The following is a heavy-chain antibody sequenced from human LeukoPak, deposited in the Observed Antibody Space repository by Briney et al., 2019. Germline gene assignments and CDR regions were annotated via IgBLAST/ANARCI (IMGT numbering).Heavy chain of an antibody. J-gene: IGHJ4*02. CDR2: IRYEGSNK. V-gene: IGHV3-30*02. Sequence: GGSLRLSCATSGFTFSSCAMHWVRQAPGKGLEWVAFIRYEGSNKYYADSVKGRFTISRDNSKNTLYLQMNSLRAEDTAVYYCAKEDYDILAFPGERSPYYFDYWGQGTLVTVSS. D-gene: IGHD3-9*01. CDR1: GFTFSSCA. CDR3: AKEDYDILAFPGERSPYYFDY.